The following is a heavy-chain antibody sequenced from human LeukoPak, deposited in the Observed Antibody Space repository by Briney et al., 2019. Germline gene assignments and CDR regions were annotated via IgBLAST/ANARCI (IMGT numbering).Heavy chain of an antibody. V-gene: IGHV1-8*03. CDR2: INPNSGNT. CDR1: GYTFTGYY. CDR3: ARDRQLWSGGALDP. Sequence: ASVKVSCKASGYTFTGYYMHWVRQAPGQGLEWMGWINPNSGNTGYAQKFQGRVTITRNTSISTAYMELSSLRSEDTAVYYCARDRQLWSGGALDPWGQGTLVTVSS. D-gene: IGHD5-18*01. J-gene: IGHJ5*02.